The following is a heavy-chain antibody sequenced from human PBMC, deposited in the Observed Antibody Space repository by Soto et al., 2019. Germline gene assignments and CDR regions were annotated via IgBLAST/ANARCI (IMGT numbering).Heavy chain of an antibody. CDR3: ATCGRIAARHPDYYYYSGMDV. CDR1: GYTLTELS. Sequence: GASVKVSCKVSGYTLTELSMHWVRQAPGKGLEWMGGFDPEDGETIYAQKFQGRVTMTEDTSTDTAYMELSSLKSEDTAVYYCATCGRIAARHPDYYYYSGMDVWGQGTTVTVSS. J-gene: IGHJ6*02. CDR2: FDPEDGET. D-gene: IGHD6-6*01. V-gene: IGHV1-24*01.